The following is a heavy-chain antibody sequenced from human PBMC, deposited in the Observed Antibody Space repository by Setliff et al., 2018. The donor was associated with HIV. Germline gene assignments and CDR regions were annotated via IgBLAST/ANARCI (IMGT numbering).Heavy chain of an antibody. CDR3: AARNSGNPTRHFDY. J-gene: IGHJ4*02. V-gene: IGHV4-38-2*01. Sequence: SETLSLTCALSGYSISNGYYWGWIRQPSGTGREWIGSIYHSGSTFYNPSLRSRVTISVDTSQDQFSLRLTSVTAADTAVYYCAARNSGNPTRHFDYWGQGTLVTVSS. D-gene: IGHD3-10*01. CDR2: IYHSGST. CDR1: GYSISNGYY.